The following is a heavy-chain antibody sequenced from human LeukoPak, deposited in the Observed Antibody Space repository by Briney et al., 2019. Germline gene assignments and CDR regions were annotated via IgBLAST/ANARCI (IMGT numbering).Heavy chain of an antibody. V-gene: IGHV4-59*01. J-gene: IGHJ4*02. CDR1: GGSISSYY. D-gene: IGHD6-19*01. CDR2: IYYSGAT. Sequence: SETLSLTCTVSGGSISSYYWSWIRQPPGKGLEWIGFIYYSGATYYNPSLRSRVTISVDTSKSQFSLKLTSVTAADTAVYYCARDRHSSGWFDYWGQGTLVTVSS. CDR3: ARDRHSSGWFDY.